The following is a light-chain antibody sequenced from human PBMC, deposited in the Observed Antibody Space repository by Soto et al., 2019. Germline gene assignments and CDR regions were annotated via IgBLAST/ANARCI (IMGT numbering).Light chain of an antibody. CDR3: CSYAGTSYG. V-gene: IGLV2-23*02. CDR1: SSDVGSYDA. Sequence: QSVLTQPASVSGSPGQSITISCTGTSSDVGSYDAVSWYQHHPGKVPKLMIYEVNKRPSGVSYRFSGSKSGNTASLTISGLQAEDEADYYCCSYAGTSYGFGSGTKVTVL. CDR2: EVN. J-gene: IGLJ1*01.